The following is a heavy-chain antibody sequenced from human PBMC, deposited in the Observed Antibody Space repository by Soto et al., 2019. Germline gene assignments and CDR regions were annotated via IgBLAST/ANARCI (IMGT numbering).Heavy chain of an antibody. CDR3: AGGNCAGDCYFDY. CDR1: GYTFTGYY. V-gene: IGHV1-46*01. Sequence: QVQLVQSGTEVKKPGASVKISCKASGYTFTGYYIYWVRQAPGQGLEFMGAINSGGGNTDYAQKFQGRVTVTRDTSTSTVYMELTSLRFDYTAVYYCAGGNCAGDCYFDYWGQGTLVTVSS. J-gene: IGHJ4*02. CDR2: INSGGGNT. D-gene: IGHD2-21*02.